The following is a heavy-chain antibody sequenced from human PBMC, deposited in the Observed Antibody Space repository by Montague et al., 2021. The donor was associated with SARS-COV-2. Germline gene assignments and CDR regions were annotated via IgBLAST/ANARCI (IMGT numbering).Heavy chain of an antibody. Sequence: SLRLSCAASGFAFTTYTMSWVRQAPGKGLEWVSSVPSSGAYIYYTYSMXCRFTISRDNAKNSLYLQMNSLRAEDTAVYYCARDSVLQFFDLDDAFDLWGQGTMVTVSS. CDR3: ARDSVLQFFDLDDAFDL. D-gene: IGHD3-9*01. V-gene: IGHV3-21*06. CDR2: VPSSGAYI. CDR1: GFAFTTYT. J-gene: IGHJ3*01.